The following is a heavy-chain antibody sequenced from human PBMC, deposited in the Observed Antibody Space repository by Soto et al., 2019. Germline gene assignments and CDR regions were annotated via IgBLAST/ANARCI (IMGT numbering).Heavy chain of an antibody. D-gene: IGHD3-3*01. J-gene: IGHJ4*02. CDR1: GFIFNNYW. CDR2: IQSDGSSI. CDR3: ARSGDIDH. Sequence: EVQMVESGGGLVQPGGSLRLSCAASGFIFNNYWMHWVRQVPGKGLMWVSRIQSDGSSIDYADSVKGRFTISRDNARNTVYLQMNSLRVEDTAVYYCARSGDIDHWGQGTLVTVSS. V-gene: IGHV3-74*01.